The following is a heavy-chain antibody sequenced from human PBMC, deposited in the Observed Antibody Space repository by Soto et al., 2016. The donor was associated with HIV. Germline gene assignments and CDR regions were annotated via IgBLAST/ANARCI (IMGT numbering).Heavy chain of an antibody. Sequence: EVQLLESGGGLVQPGGSLRLSCTASGLIFNNYAMSWVRQAPGKGLEWVSSIHGSGDTEYYADSVKGRFIISRDNFRNTLFLQMNNLRVEDTATYYCAKDLGNTIGQTGDWGQGTLVIVSS. CDR1: GLIFNNYA. CDR3: AKDLGNTIGQTGD. V-gene: IGHV3-23*01. J-gene: IGHJ4*02. CDR2: IHGSGDTE. D-gene: IGHD1-1*01.